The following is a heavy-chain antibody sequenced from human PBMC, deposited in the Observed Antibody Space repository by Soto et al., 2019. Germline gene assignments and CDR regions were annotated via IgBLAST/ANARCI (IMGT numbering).Heavy chain of an antibody. Sequence: SETLSLTCTVSGGSISSGGYYWSWIRQHPGKCLEWIGYIYYSGSTYYNPSLKSRVTISVDTSKNQFSLKLSSVTAADTAVYYCARDSRNCSGGSCYSTSVFDYWGQGTMVTVSS. CDR3: ARDSRNCSGGSCYSTSVFDY. D-gene: IGHD2-15*01. CDR1: GGSISSGGYY. CDR2: IYYSGST. V-gene: IGHV4-31*03. J-gene: IGHJ4*02.